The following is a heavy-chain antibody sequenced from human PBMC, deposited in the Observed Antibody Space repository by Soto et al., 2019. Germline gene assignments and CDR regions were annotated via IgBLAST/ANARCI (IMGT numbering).Heavy chain of an antibody. CDR1: GFTSSAYD. CDR2: IGAADDP. CDR3: ARAYSGRLPRRADYYFAMDV. Sequence: GSLRLSCAASGFTSSAYDMHWVRQATGKGLEWVSAIGAADDPYYLGSVKGRFTISRENARNSFYLQMNNLRAGDTAVYYCARAYSGRLPRRADYYFAMDVWGQGTTVTVSS. V-gene: IGHV3-13*05. D-gene: IGHD2-21*01. J-gene: IGHJ6*02.